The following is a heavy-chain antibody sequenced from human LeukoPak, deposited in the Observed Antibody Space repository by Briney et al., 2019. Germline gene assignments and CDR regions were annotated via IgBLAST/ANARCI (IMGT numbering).Heavy chain of an antibody. D-gene: IGHD6-6*01. V-gene: IGHV3-11*06. CDR2: VMSGRGST. J-gene: IGHJ4*02. Sequence: GGSLRLSCAVSGFSVSDYSISWIRQSPGKGPEWISYVMSGRGSTNYADSVKGRFTISRDNAKNSLYLQMNSLRAEDTAVYYCARAPYIAARPYYFDYWGQGTLVTVSS. CDR1: GFSVSDYS. CDR3: ARAPYIAARPYYFDY.